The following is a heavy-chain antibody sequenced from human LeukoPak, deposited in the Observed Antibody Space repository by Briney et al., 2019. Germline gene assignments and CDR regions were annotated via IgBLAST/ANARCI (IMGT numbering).Heavy chain of an antibody. J-gene: IGHJ5*02. CDR3: ARHREPYNWFDP. CDR2: IYYSGST. CDR1: GGSISRYY. V-gene: IGHV4-59*08. Sequence: SETLSLTCTVSGGSISRYYWSWIPQPPGKGLKWIGYIYYSGSTNYNPSLKSRVTISVDTSKSQFSLKLSSVTAADTAVYYCARHREPYNWFDPWGQGTLVTVSS. D-gene: IGHD1-14*01.